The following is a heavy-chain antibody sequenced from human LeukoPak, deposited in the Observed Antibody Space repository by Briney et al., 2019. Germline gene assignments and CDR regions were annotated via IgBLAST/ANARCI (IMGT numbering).Heavy chain of an antibody. CDR2: INAGNGNT. CDR3: ARGFYYYYGMDV. Sequence: GASVKVSCKASGYTFTSYAMHRVRQAPGQRLEWMGWINAGNGNTKYSQKFQGRVTITRDTSASTAYMELSSLRSEDTAVYYCARGFYYYYGMDVWGQGTTVTVSS. V-gene: IGHV1-3*01. CDR1: GYTFTSYA. J-gene: IGHJ6*02.